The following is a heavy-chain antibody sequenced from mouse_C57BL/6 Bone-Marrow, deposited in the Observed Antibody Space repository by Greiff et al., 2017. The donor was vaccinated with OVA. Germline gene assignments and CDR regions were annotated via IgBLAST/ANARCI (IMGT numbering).Heavy chain of an antibody. CDR2: INPSSGYT. CDR1: GYTFTSYW. D-gene: IGHD3-2*01. CDR3: ARDSLLTAYYFDY. Sequence: VQLQQSGAELAKPGASVKLSCKASGYTFTSYWMHWVKQRPGQGLEWIGYINPSSGYTKYNQKFKDKATLTADKSSSTAYMQLSSLTYEDSAVYYCARDSLLTAYYFDYWGQGTTLTVSS. J-gene: IGHJ2*01. V-gene: IGHV1-7*01.